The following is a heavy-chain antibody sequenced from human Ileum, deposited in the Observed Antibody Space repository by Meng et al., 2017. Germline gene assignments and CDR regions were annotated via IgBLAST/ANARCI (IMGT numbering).Heavy chain of an antibody. V-gene: IGHV1-69*06. J-gene: IGHJ4*01. CDR3: ARQYCSSSSCYLIDD. CDR2: IIPMFDTA. Sequence: QEKLVKSGAGMKKPGSSVKVSCKAAGGPFTTNTFNWVRLAPGQGLEWLGQIIPMFDTANYAQKFQGRVTLTADKSTRTAFMELSSLRSEDTAVYYCARQYCSSSSCYLIDDWGHGTLVTVSS. CDR1: GGPFTTNT. D-gene: IGHD2-2*01.